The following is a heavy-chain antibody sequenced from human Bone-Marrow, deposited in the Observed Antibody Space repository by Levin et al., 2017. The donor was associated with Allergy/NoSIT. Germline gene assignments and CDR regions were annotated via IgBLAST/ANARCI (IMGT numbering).Heavy chain of an antibody. Sequence: GESLKISCTASGFTFSDYGMHWVRQAPGKGLERVAVISFDGSTTYYSDSVKGRFTVSRDNYKNTMYLQMASLRAEDTGIYYCWMYCSSSICYLRAFDIWGQGTTVTVSS. CDR1: GFTFSDYG. D-gene: IGHD2-2*01. CDR2: ISFDGSTT. J-gene: IGHJ3*02. V-gene: IGHV3-30*03. CDR3: WMYCSSSICYLRAFDI.